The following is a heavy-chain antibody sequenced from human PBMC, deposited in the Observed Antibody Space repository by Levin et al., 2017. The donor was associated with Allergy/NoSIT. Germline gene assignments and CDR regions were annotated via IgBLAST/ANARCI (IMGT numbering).Heavy chain of an antibody. CDR3: AREGNGQFY. CDR2: IYYSGST. V-gene: IGHV4-59*01. J-gene: IGHJ4*02. Sequence: SQTLSLTCTVSGGSISSYYWSWIRQPPGKGLEWIGYIYYSGSTNYNPSLKSRVTISVDTSKNQFSLKLSSVTAADTAVYYCAREGNGQFYWGQGTLVTVSS. CDR1: GGSISSYY. D-gene: IGHD4-23*01.